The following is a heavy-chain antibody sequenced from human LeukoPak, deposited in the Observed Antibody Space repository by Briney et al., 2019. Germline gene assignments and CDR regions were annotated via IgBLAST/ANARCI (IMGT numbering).Heavy chain of an antibody. CDR1: GGSISSGGYS. J-gene: IGHJ4*02. Sequence: TLSLTCAVSGGSISSGGYSWSWIRQPPGKGLEWIGYIYHSGSTYYNPSLKSRVTISVDRSKNQFSLKLSSVTAADTAVYYCARGVDYSNYFDYWGQGTLATVSS. CDR2: IYHSGST. CDR3: ARGVDYSNYFDY. D-gene: IGHD4-11*01. V-gene: IGHV4-30-2*01.